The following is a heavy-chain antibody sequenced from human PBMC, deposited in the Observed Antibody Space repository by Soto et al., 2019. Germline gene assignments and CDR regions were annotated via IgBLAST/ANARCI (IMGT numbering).Heavy chain of an antibody. Sequence: GGSLRLSCAASGFTFSSYAMHWVRQAPGKGLEWVAVISYDGSNKYYADSVKGRFTISRDNSKNTLYLQMNSLRAEDTAVYYCARAXYGSGSEYYYYYYGMDVWGQGTTVTVSS. V-gene: IGHV3-30-3*01. J-gene: IGHJ6*02. CDR1: GFTFSSYA. CDR3: ARAXYGSGSEYYYYYYGMDV. D-gene: IGHD3-10*01. CDR2: ISYDGSNK.